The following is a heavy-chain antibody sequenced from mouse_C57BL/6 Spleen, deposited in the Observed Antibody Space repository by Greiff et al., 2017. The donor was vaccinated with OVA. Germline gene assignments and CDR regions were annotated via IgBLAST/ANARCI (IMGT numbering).Heavy chain of an antibody. V-gene: IGHV7-1*01. CDR3: ARDDHFYYAMDY. J-gene: IGHJ4*01. CDR2: SRNKANDYTT. Sequence: EVQGVESGGGLVQSGRSLKLSCATSGFTFSDFYMEWVRQAPGKGLEWIAASRNKANDYTTEYSASVKGRFIVSRDTSKSILYLQMNALRADDTAIYYCARDDHFYYAMDYWGQGTSVTVSA. CDR1: GFTFSDFY.